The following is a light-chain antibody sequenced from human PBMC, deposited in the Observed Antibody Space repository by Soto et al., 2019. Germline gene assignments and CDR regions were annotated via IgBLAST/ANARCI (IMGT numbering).Light chain of an antibody. CDR3: ATWDDSLSNYV. Sequence: VLTQPPSASGTPGQRVTISCSGSSSNIGSNYVYWYQHLTGTAPKLLIYRNNQRPSGVPDRFSGSKSGTSASLAISGLRSEDEADYYCATWDDSLSNYVFGTGTKVTVL. V-gene: IGLV1-47*01. J-gene: IGLJ1*01. CDR1: SSNIGSNY. CDR2: RNN.